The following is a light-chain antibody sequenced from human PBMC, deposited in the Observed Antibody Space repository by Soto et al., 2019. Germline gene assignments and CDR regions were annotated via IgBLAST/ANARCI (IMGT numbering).Light chain of an antibody. CDR1: QSVSSY. CDR2: YAS. V-gene: IGKV3-11*01. J-gene: IGKJ2*01. CDR3: QQRSNWPPYT. Sequence: EIVLTQSPATLSLSPGERATLSCRASQSVSSYLAWYQQKPGQAPRLLIYYASNRATGIPARFSGSGSGTDFTLTISSLEHEDFAAYYCQQRSNWPPYTFGQGTKLEIK.